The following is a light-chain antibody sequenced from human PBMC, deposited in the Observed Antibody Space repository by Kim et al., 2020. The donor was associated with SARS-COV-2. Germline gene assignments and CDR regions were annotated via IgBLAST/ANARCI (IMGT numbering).Light chain of an antibody. J-gene: IGLJ2*01. V-gene: IGLV1-40*01. CDR1: SSNIGAGYD. CDR3: QSYDSSLSGVV. CDR2: GNS. Sequence: QEVTISWTGSSSNIGAGYDVHWYQQLPGTAPKLLIYGNSNRPSGVPDRFSGSKSGTSASLAITGLQAEDEADYYCQSYDSSLSGVVFGGGTQLTVL.